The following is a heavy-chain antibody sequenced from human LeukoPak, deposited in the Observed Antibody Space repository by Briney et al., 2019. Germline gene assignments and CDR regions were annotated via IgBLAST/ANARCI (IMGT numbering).Heavy chain of an antibody. CDR2: IGSGGNYR. CDR1: GFVFSTYN. V-gene: IGHV3-21*01. J-gene: IGHJ4*02. D-gene: IGHD1-1*01. Sequence: GGSLRLSCAASGFVFSTYNMKWVRQAPGKGLEWVSSIGSGGNYRYYGDSVKGRFTISRDNAKNSLFLQMNSLRAEDTAVYYCAKDPWNDAVGYFDYWGQGTLVTVSS. CDR3: AKDPWNDAVGYFDY.